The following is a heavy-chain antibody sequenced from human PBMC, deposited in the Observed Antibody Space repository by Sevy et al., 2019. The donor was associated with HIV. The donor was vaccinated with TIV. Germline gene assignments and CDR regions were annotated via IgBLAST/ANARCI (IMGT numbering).Heavy chain of an antibody. CDR3: TRWSGSQSIFDY. V-gene: IGHV3-49*04. J-gene: IGHJ4*02. Sequence: GGSLRLSCTASGFIFGDYGMSWVRQAPGKGLEWIAFFKSKIHGGTTENAAFVKGRFTIPSDDSKKIVYLQMSNLKTEDTAVYYCTRWSGSQSIFDYWGQGTLVTVSS. CDR1: GFIFGDYG. D-gene: IGHD1-26*01. CDR2: FKSKIHGGTT.